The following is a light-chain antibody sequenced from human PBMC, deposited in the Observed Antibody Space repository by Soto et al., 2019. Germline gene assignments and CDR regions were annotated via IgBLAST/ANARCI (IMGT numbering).Light chain of an antibody. CDR2: GAS. CDR3: QQHGTSPIT. V-gene: IGKV3-20*01. CDR1: QTVIRTY. Sequence: EIVLTQSPDTLSFPPGERATLSFRASQTVIRTYLAWHQRKPGQTPRLLVYGASSRATGIPDRFSGSGSGTDFTLTISRLEPEDFAVYYCQQHGTSPITFGQGTRLEIK. J-gene: IGKJ5*01.